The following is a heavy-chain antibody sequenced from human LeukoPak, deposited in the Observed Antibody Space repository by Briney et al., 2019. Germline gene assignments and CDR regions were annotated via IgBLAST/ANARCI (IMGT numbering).Heavy chain of an antibody. CDR2: IYPGDSDT. D-gene: IGHD2-15*01. CDR3: ARQGCGSCYAD. J-gene: IGHJ4*01. CDR1: GYSFTSYW. Sequence: GESLKISCKVSGYSFTSYWIGWVRQMPGKGLEWMGIIYPGDSDTRYSPSFRGQVTIAGNKTISTAYLQWSSLKASNTMMYYCARQGCGSCYADWGKGTPVTVSS. V-gene: IGHV5-51*01.